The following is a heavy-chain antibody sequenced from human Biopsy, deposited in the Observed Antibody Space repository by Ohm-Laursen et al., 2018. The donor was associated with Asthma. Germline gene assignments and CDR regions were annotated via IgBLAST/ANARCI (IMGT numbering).Heavy chain of an antibody. J-gene: IGHJ6*02. V-gene: IGHV1-18*01. CDR2: ISVYNGNT. Sequence: VASVKVSCNTSGYIFNSVGITWVRQAPGQGLEWMGWISVYNGNTKVAQKLQDRVTMITDTSTSTAYMELRSLRSDDTAVYFCARAVDYSHYYGIDVWGQGTTVTVS. D-gene: IGHD3-10*01. CDR1: GYIFNSVG. CDR3: ARAVDYSHYYGIDV.